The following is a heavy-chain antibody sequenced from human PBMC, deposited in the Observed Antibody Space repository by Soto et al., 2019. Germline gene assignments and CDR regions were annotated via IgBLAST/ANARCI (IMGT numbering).Heavy chain of an antibody. CDR2: IWYDGSQK. Sequence: QVQLVESGGGVVQPGRALTLSCAASGFTFSHTGMHWVRQAPGKGPEWVAVIWYDGSQKYYADSVKGRFTISRDNSENMVRLQMNSLRVEDTAVYYCSRDVVTTENREYLGYFHDWGQGALVTVSS. J-gene: IGHJ1*01. V-gene: IGHV3-33*01. CDR3: SRDVVTTENREYLGYFHD. CDR1: GFTFSHTG. D-gene: IGHD4-17*01.